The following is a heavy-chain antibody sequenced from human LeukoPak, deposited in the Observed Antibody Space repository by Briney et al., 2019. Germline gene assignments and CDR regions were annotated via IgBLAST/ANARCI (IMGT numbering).Heavy chain of an antibody. Sequence: ASETLSLTCAVSGDYTSSSSYYLGWIRQSPGTGLEWIGDIYHSGRTYYNPSLKSRVAISIDTSKNQFSLRLRSMTAADTAVFYCARRRYYDSTGYFGWGRGTLVTVSS. J-gene: IGHJ1*01. V-gene: IGHV4-39*01. CDR1: GDYTSSSSYY. CDR2: IYHSGRT. CDR3: ARRRYYDSTGYFG. D-gene: IGHD3-22*01.